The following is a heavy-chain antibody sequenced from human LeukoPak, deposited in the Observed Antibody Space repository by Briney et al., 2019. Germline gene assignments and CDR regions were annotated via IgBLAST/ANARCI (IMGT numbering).Heavy chain of an antibody. Sequence: GRTLRLSCAASGFTFSMHGINWVRQAPGKGLEWVSAISPGGEILYYADSVKGRFTISRDNSKDTVSLQTHSLRAEDTATYYCAKDDGWIYFNHWGQGTLVTVSS. CDR1: GFTFSMHG. V-gene: IGHV3-23*01. J-gene: IGHJ4*02. CDR3: AKDDGWIYFNH. D-gene: IGHD3-10*01. CDR2: ISPGGEIL.